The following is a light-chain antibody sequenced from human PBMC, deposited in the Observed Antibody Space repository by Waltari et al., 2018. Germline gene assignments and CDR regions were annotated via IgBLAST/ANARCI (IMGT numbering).Light chain of an antibody. Sequence: EIVLTQSPGTLSLSPGERATLSCRASQTVSNSYLAWYQQKPGQAPRLLIYGASSRATGIPDRFSGSVSGTDFTDFTLTISRLEPEDFAVYYCQQYGSSPLTFGGGTKVEIK. CDR2: GAS. CDR1: QTVSNSY. J-gene: IGKJ4*01. CDR3: QQYGSSPLT. V-gene: IGKV3-20*01.